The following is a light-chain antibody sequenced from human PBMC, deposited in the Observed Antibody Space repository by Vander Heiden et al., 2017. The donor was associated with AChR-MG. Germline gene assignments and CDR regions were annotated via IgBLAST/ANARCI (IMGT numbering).Light chain of an antibody. CDR2: EAS. CDR1: QSIYRW. J-gene: IGKJ4*01. Sequence: DIQMTQSPSTLSASVGDRVTITCRASQSIYRWLAWYQQKPGKVPNLLIYEASRLESGVPPRFSGSGSGTEFTLTISSLQPDDFASYYCQQYDYGASFGGGTKVATK. CDR3: QQYDYGAS. V-gene: IGKV1-5*03.